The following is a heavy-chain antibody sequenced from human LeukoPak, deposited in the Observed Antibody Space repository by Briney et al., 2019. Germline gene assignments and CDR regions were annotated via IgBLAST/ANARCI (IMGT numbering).Heavy chain of an antibody. CDR1: GFTFSSYG. Sequence: PGRSLRLSCAASGFTFSSYGMHWVRQAPGMGLEWVAVISYDGSNKDYADCVKGRFTISRDNSKNTLYLQMNSLRAEDTAVYYCAKDRWYTAMGLFDYWGQGTLVTVSS. J-gene: IGHJ4*02. CDR3: AKDRWYTAMGLFDY. D-gene: IGHD5-18*01. V-gene: IGHV3-30*18. CDR2: ISYDGSNK.